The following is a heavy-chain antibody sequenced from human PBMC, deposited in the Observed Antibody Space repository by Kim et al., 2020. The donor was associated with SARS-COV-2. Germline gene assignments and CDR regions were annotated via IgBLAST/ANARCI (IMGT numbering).Heavy chain of an antibody. CDR1: GFTFSSYS. CDR3: ARDREEYQLLSLDYYYGMDV. Sequence: GGSLRLSCAASGFTFSSYSMNWVRQAPGKGLEWVSSISSSSSYIYYTDSVKGRFTISRDNAKNSLYLQMNSLRAEDTAVYYCARDREEYQLLSLDYYYGMDVWGQGTTVTVSS. CDR2: ISSSSSYI. D-gene: IGHD2-2*01. J-gene: IGHJ6*02. V-gene: IGHV3-21*01.